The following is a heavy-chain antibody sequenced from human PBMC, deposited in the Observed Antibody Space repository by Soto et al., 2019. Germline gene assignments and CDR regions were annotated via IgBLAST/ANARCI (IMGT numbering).Heavy chain of an antibody. V-gene: IGHV4-31*03. CDR3: SRDQGLNDNWNYPYYYYYGMDV. CDR1: GGSISSGGYY. J-gene: IGHJ6*02. D-gene: IGHD1-7*01. Sequence: SETLSLTCTVSGGSISSGGYYWSWIRQHPGKGLEWIGYIYYSGSTYYNPSLKSRVTISVDTSKNQFSLKLSSVTAADTAVYYCSRDQGLNDNWNYPYYYYYGMDVWGQGTTVTVSS. CDR2: IYYSGST.